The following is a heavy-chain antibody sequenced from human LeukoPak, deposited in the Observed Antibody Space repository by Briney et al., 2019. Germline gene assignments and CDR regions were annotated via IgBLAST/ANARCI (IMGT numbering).Heavy chain of an antibody. J-gene: IGHJ4*02. D-gene: IGHD6-19*01. Sequence: ASVKVSCKTSGYTFTDYYIHWVRQAPGQGLQWVGWINPNSGGTNFAQKFQGRVTMTSDTSITTAYMELSSLRSDDTAVYCCARATYSSYLDYWGQGTLVTVSS. CDR3: ARATYSSYLDY. CDR1: GYTFTDYY. V-gene: IGHV1-2*02. CDR2: INPNSGGT.